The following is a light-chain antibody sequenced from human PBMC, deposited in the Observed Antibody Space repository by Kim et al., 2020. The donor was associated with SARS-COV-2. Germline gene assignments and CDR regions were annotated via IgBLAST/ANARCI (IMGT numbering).Light chain of an antibody. Sequence: QLVLTQSPSASASLGDSVKLTCTLNFGHSRYAIAWHQQQPQRGPRFLMNLNSDGSHTKGDGIPDRFSGSSSGAERYLTISSLQSEDEADYYCQTWGTGIRVFGGGTKLTVL. V-gene: IGLV4-69*01. CDR1: FGHSRYA. CDR2: LNSDGSH. CDR3: QTWGTGIRV. J-gene: IGLJ3*02.